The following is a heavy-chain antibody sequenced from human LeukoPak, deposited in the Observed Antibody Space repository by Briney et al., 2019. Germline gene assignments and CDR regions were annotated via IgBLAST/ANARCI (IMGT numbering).Heavy chain of an antibody. CDR3: ARCDYDFWGAPKYYFDY. D-gene: IGHD3-3*01. CDR1: GFTFSRYS. CDR2: ISSSSSFI. J-gene: IGHJ4*02. V-gene: IGHV3-21*01. Sequence: PGGSLRLSCAASGFTFSRYSMNWVRQAPGKGLGWVSSISSSSSFIYYADSVKGRFTISRDNAENSLYLQMNSLRAEDTAVYYCARCDYDFWGAPKYYFDYWGQGTLVTVSS.